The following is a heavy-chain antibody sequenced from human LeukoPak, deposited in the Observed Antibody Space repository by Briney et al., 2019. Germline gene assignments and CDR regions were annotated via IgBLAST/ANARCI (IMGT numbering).Heavy chain of an antibody. CDR2: IWYDGSNK. CDR1: GFTFSSYG. CDR3: ARGSASVLLWFGELLSNEYYFDY. D-gene: IGHD3-10*01. J-gene: IGHJ4*02. V-gene: IGHV3-33*01. Sequence: PGGSLRLSCAASGFTFSSYGMHWVRQAPGKGLGWVAVIWYDGSNKYYADSVKGRFTISRDNSKNTLYLQMNSLRAEDTAVYYCARGSASVLLWFGELLSNEYYFDYWGQGTLVTVSS.